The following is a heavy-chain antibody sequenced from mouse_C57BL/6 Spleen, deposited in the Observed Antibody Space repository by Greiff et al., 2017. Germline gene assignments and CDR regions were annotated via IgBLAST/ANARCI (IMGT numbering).Heavy chain of an antibody. CDR2: IDPEDGET. J-gene: IGHJ3*01. CDR3: ARWYYGDDGGEAWFAY. V-gene: IGHV14-2*01. CDR1: GFNIKDYY. D-gene: IGHD2-2*01. Sequence: VQLKESGAELVKPGASVKLSCTASGFNIKDYYMHWVKQRPEQGLEWIGRIDPEDGETKYAPKFPGQATITADTSSNTAYLQLSSLASEDTAVYYGARWYYGDDGGEAWFAYWGQGTLVTVSA.